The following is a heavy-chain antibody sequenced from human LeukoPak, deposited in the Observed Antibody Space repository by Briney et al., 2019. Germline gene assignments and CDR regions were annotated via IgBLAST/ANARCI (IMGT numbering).Heavy chain of an antibody. D-gene: IGHD2-15*01. J-gene: IGHJ5*02. CDR1: GGTFSSYA. CDR3: FREGGP. CDR2: INPSGTRT. Sequence: ASVKVSCKASGGTFSSYAISWVRQAPGQGLEWMVMINPSGTRTTYAQKFQGRVSVTRDKSTSTVYMDLWSLRSEDTALYYCFREGGPWGQGTPVTVSS. V-gene: IGHV1-46*03.